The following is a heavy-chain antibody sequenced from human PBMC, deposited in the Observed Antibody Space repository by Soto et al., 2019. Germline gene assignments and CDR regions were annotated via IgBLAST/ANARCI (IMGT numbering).Heavy chain of an antibody. Sequence: QVQLVQSGAEVKKPGPSVKVSCKASGYTFTGYYMHWVRQAPGQGLEWMGWINPNSGGTNYAQKFQCWVTMTRDTSISTAYMELSRLRSDDTAVYYCARMMYSSSSGWFDPWGQGTLVTVSS. CDR3: ARMMYSSSSGWFDP. D-gene: IGHD6-6*01. J-gene: IGHJ5*02. V-gene: IGHV1-2*04. CDR2: INPNSGGT. CDR1: GYTFTGYY.